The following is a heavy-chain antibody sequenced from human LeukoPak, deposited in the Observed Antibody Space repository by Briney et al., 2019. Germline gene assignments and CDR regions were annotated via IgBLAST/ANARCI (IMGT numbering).Heavy chain of an antibody. CDR3: ARWSSSWYYFDY. CDR1: GGSISSGSYY. Sequence: SETLSLICTVSGGSISSGSYYWSWIRQPAGKGLEWIGRIYTSGSTNYNPSLKSRVTISVDTSKNQFSLKLSSVTAADTAVYYCARWSSSWYYFDYWGQGTLVTVSS. V-gene: IGHV4-61*02. CDR2: IYTSGST. D-gene: IGHD6-13*01. J-gene: IGHJ4*02.